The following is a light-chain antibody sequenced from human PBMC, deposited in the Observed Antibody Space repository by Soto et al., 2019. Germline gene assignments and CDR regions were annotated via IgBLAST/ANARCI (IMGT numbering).Light chain of an antibody. CDR1: SSDIGGYNF. CDR3: SSYRTMTTLV. Sequence: QSALTQPASVSGSPGQSITISCTGTSSDIGGYNFVSWYQQHPGKAPKLMIYEVTNRPSGISIRFSGSKSGNTASLTISGVQPEDEADYYCSSYRTMTTLVFGGGTKLTVL. CDR2: EVT. J-gene: IGLJ2*01. V-gene: IGLV2-14*01.